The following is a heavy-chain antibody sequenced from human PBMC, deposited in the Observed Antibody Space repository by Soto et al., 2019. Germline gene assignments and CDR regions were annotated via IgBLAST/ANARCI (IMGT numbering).Heavy chain of an antibody. CDR3: ASLGRHG. J-gene: IGHJ6*02. CDR2: IKEDGSEK. Sequence: GGSLRLSCAASGFSFSDSWMDWVRQAPGKGPEWVANIKEDGSEKNYVNSVKGRFTISRDNAKNSLYLQMNSLRAEDTAVYYCASLGRHGWGQGTTVTVS. CDR1: GFSFSDSW. V-gene: IGHV3-7*01. D-gene: IGHD3-16*01.